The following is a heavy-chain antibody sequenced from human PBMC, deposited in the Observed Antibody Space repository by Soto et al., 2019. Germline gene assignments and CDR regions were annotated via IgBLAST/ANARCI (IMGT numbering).Heavy chain of an antibody. CDR1: GFTFSSYG. D-gene: IGHD5-12*01. CDR2: IWYDGSNK. Sequence: GGSLRLSCAASGFTFSSYGMHWVRQAPGKGLEWVAVIWYDGSNKYYADSVKGRFTISRDNSKNTLYLQMNSLRAEDTAVYYCARSHIVTYNWFDPWGQGTLVTVSS. V-gene: IGHV3-33*01. CDR3: ARSHIVTYNWFDP. J-gene: IGHJ5*02.